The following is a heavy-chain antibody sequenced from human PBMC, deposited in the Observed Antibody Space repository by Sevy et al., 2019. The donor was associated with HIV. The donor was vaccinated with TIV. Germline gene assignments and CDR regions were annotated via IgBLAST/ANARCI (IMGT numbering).Heavy chain of an antibody. CDR1: GLTFSNSW. Sequence: GGSLRLSCAASGLTFSNSWMGWVRQAPGKGLEWVATIKEDGSDKYYVDSVKGRFIVSRDNTKNSVFLQMNSLRDEDTVVYYCVKGRGGYWGQGALVTVSS. D-gene: IGHD3-16*01. J-gene: IGHJ4*02. CDR2: IKEDGSDK. V-gene: IGHV3-7*01. CDR3: VKGRGGY.